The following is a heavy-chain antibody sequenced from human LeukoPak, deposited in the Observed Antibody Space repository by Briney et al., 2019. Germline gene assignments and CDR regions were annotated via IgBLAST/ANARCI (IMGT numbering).Heavy chain of an antibody. CDR3: ARDPLLRAFDI. CDR2: INPNTGNP. D-gene: IGHD1-26*01. J-gene: IGHJ3*02. Sequence: GASVKVFCKASGYTFTSYAMNWVRQAPGQGLEWMGWINPNTGNPTYAQGFTGRFVFSSDTSVSTTYLQISSLKAEDTAVYYCARDPLLRAFDIWGQGTMVTVSS. CDR1: GYTFTSYA. V-gene: IGHV7-4-1*02.